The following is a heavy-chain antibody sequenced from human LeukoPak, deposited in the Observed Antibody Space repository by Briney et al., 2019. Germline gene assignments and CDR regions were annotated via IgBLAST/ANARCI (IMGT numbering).Heavy chain of an antibody. V-gene: IGHV4-39*01. CDR3: ANYVSRTMRDY. J-gene: IGHJ4*02. CDR2: IDYRERT. Sequence: SETLSLTCTASGGSITTSGHYWGWIRQPPGKGLEWIGSIDYRERTTYNPSLKSRVTTSADTSRNQFSLKLSSVTATDTAVYYCANYVSRTMRDYWGQGTLVTVSS. D-gene: IGHD3-16*01. CDR1: GGSITTSGHY.